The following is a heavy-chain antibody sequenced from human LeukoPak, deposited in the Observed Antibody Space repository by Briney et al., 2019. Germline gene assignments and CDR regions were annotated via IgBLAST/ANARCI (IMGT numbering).Heavy chain of an antibody. CDR3: ARDLGVSGSSLFDP. CDR1: GGSISSEGYF. Sequence: SETLSLTCTVSGGSISSEGYFWSWVRQHPGKGLEWIGYIYYSGSTYYNPSLKSRLTISVDTSKNQFSLILSSVTAADTAVYYCARDLGVSGSSLFDPWGQGTLVTVSS. J-gene: IGHJ5*02. D-gene: IGHD3-10*01. CDR2: IYYSGST. V-gene: IGHV4-31*03.